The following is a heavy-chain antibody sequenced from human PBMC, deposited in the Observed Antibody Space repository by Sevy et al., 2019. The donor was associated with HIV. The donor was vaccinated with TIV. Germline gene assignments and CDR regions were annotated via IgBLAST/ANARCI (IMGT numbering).Heavy chain of an antibody. J-gene: IGHJ4*02. CDR2: IYYNGNI. V-gene: IGHV4-59*08. D-gene: IGHD1-26*01. Sequence: SETLSLTCTVSGGSITSLYWNWIRQPPGKGLEWFANIYYNGNINYNPSLKSRVTFSLDTSKNQFSLRLSSVTAADTAMYYCAGENAWGRGYSWGQGTLVTVSS. CDR1: GGSITSLY. CDR3: AGENAWGRGYS.